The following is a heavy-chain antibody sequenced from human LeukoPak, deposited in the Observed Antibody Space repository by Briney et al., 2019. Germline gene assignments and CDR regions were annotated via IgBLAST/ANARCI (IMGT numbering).Heavy chain of an antibody. Sequence: SQTLSLTCAISGDSVSRNSAAWYWIRQSPSRGLEWLGRTYYRSKWYNDCAVFVKSRITINPDTSKNQFSLQLNSVTPEDTAVYYCARDPDPFSRLSVFDIWGQGTMVTVSS. V-gene: IGHV6-1*01. J-gene: IGHJ3*02. CDR2: TYYRSKWYN. D-gene: IGHD3-16*02. CDR3: ARDPDPFSRLSVFDI. CDR1: GDSVSRNSAA.